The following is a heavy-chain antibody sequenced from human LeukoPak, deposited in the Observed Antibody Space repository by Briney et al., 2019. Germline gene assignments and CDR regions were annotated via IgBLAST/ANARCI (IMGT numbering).Heavy chain of an antibody. Sequence: GGSLRLSCAASGFTFSSCWMHWVRQAPGKGLVWVSRIDSDGSGTDYADSVKGRFSISRDNAKKTVYLQMNSLRAEDTAVYYCASLVGGYYPPVEGFDIWGQGTMVTVSS. D-gene: IGHD3-3*01. CDR3: ASLVGGYYPPVEGFDI. J-gene: IGHJ3*02. CDR2: IDSDGSGT. V-gene: IGHV3-74*01. CDR1: GFTFSSCW.